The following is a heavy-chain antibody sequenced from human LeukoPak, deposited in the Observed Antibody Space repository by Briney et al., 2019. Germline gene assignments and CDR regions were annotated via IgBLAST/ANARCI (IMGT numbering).Heavy chain of an antibody. D-gene: IGHD3-22*01. J-gene: IGHJ4*02. V-gene: IGHV1-2*02. CDR3: ARVARDYYDSSGHDY. Sequence: ASVKVSCKASGYTFTGYYMHWVRQAPGQGLEWMGWINPNSGGTNYAQKFQGRVTMTRDTSISTAYMELSRLRSDDTAVYYCARVARDYYDSSGHDYWGQGTLVTVSS. CDR2: INPNSGGT. CDR1: GYTFTGYY.